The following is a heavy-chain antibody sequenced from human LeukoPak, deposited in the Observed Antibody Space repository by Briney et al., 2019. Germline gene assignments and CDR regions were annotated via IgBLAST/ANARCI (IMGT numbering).Heavy chain of an antibody. D-gene: IGHD6-19*01. Sequence: GGSLRLSCAASGFTFSSYAMSWVRQAPGKGLEWVSAISGSGGSTYYADSVKGRFTISRDNSKNTLYLQMDSLRAEDTAVYYCAKSQGSSGWYNYYYGMDVWGQGTTVTVSS. J-gene: IGHJ6*02. V-gene: IGHV3-23*01. CDR1: GFTFSSYA. CDR2: ISGSGGST. CDR3: AKSQGSSGWYNYYYGMDV.